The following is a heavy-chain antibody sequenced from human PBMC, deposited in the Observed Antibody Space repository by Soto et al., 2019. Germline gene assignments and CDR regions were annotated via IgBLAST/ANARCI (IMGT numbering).Heavy chain of an antibody. Sequence: ASVKVSCKAAGYGFTSYDINWVRQATGQGLEWMGWMNPNSGNTGYAQKFQGRVTMTRNTSISTAYMELSSLRSEDTAVYYCARGGAYSGYDLGSWFDPWGQGTLVTVSS. J-gene: IGHJ5*02. D-gene: IGHD5-12*01. CDR3: ARGGAYSGYDLGSWFDP. CDR1: GYGFTSYD. CDR2: MNPNSGNT. V-gene: IGHV1-8*01.